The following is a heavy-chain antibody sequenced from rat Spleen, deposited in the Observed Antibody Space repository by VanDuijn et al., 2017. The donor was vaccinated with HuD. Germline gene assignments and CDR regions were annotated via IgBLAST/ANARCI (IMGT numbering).Heavy chain of an antibody. D-gene: IGHD1-11*01. CDR3: ARGYNSFDY. Sequence: EVKLVESGGGLVQPGRSLKLSCAASGFTFSNYLMAWVRQAPTKGLEWVASISNSGGNTYYRDSVMGRFTVSRDNAKSTIYLQLDSLRHEYTATYYCARGYNSFDYWGQGVMVTVSS. V-gene: IGHV5-25*01. CDR2: ISNSGGNT. CDR1: GFTFSNYL. J-gene: IGHJ2*01.